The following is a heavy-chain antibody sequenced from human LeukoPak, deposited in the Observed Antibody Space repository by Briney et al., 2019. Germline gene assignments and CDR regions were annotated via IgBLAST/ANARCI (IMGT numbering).Heavy chain of an antibody. Sequence: PSETLSLTCTVSGGSISSSSYYWGWIRQPPGKGLKWIGSIYYSGSTYYNPSLKSRVTISVDTSKNQFSLKLSSVTAADTAVYYCARALRAVAGNFDYWGQGTLVTVSS. CDR1: GGSISSSSYY. CDR2: IYYSGST. V-gene: IGHV4-39*01. J-gene: IGHJ4*02. D-gene: IGHD6-19*01. CDR3: ARALRAVAGNFDY.